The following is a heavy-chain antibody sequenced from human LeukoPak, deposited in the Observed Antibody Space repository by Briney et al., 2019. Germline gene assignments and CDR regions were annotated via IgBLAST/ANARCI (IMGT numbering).Heavy chain of an antibody. CDR1: GFNFIDYN. J-gene: IGHJ2*01. V-gene: IGHV3-69-1*01. D-gene: IGHD3-9*01. Sequence: GGSLRLSCAGSGFNFIDYNMNWVRQAPGKGLEWISYISSRGTTYYADSVNGRFTISRDNARNSLYLQGDSLTAADTAVYYCTRGVPATISGWYFDLWGRGTLVTVSS. CDR2: ISSRGTT. CDR3: TRGVPATISGWYFDL.